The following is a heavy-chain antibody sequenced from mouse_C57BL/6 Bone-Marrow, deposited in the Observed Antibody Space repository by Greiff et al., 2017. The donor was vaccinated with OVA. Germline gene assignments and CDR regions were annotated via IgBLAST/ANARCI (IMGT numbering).Heavy chain of an antibody. D-gene: IGHD2-4*01. V-gene: IGHV1-74*01. J-gene: IGHJ4*01. CDR3: AIFGYYDYDVFAMDY. CDR2: IHPSDSDT. Sequence: QVQLQQPGAELVKPGASVKVSCKASGYTFTSYWMHWVKQRPGQGLEWIGRIHPSDSDTNYNQKFKGKATLTVDKSSSTAYMQLSSLPSEDSAVYDCAIFGYYDYDVFAMDYWGQGTSVTVSS. CDR1: GYTFTSYW.